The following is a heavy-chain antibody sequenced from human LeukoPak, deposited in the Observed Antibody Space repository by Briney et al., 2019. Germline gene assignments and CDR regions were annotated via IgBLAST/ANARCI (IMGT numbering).Heavy chain of an antibody. CDR1: GFPFSSFW. V-gene: IGHV3-7*05. CDR3: ARDSDFDF. CDR2: IKQDGSEK. J-gene: IGHJ4*02. Sequence: GGSLRLSCAASGFPFSSFWMSWVRQAPGQGLEWVAHIKQDGSEKYYVDSVKGRFTISRDNAKNSLYLQMNSLRAEDTAVYYCARDSDFDFWGQGTLVTVSS.